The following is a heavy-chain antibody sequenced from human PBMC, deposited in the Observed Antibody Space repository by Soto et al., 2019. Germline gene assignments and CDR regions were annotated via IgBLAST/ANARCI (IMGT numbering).Heavy chain of an antibody. D-gene: IGHD3-10*01. CDR1: GFTFSIYA. CDR3: AKERFGEPKVWFDP. Sequence: RGSLGIGCASSGFTFSIYARSWVRQAPGKGLEWVSAISGSGGSTYYADSVKGRFTISRDNSKNTLYLQMNSLRAEDTAVYYCAKERFGEPKVWFDPWGHGTVVTVSS. J-gene: IGHJ5*02. V-gene: IGHV3-23*01. CDR2: ISGSGGST.